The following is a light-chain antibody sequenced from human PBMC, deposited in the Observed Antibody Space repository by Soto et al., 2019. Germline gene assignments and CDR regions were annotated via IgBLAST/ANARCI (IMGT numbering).Light chain of an antibody. J-gene: IGKJ3*01. V-gene: IGKV3-11*01. CDR1: QSISSY. CDR3: QHGGA. CDR2: DAS. Sequence: EIVLTQSPATLSLSPGERATLSCRAGQSISSYLAWYQQKPGQAPRLLIYDASSRATGIPARFSGSGSGTDFTLTISSPEPDDFAVYYCQHGGAFGPGTKVDIK.